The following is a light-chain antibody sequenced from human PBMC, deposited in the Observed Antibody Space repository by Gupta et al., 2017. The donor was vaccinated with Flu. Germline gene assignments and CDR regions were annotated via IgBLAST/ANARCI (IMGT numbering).Light chain of an antibody. J-gene: IGKJ2*01. CDR3: QQYDTLPFT. Sequence: DIVLTQSLGTLHFYPGERGTLSCRASQSVDSNYLAWYQQRPGQAPRLLIYGASSRATGIPDRFSGSGSGTEFTLTISRLEPEDFAVYYCQQYDTLPFTFGRGTKLEIK. CDR2: GAS. V-gene: IGKV3-20*01. CDR1: QSVDSNY.